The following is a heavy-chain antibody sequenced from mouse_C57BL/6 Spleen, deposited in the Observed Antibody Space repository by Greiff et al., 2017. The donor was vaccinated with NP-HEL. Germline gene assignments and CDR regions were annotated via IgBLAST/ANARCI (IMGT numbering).Heavy chain of an antibody. CDR3: ARREIYYDYVFDY. CDR2: ISSGSSTI. CDR1: GFTFSDYG. Sequence: EVMLVESGGGLVKPGGSLKLSCAASGFTFSDYGMHWVRQAPEKGLEWVAYISSGSSTIYYADTVKGRFTISRDNAKNTLFLQMTSLRSEDTAMYYCARREIYYDYVFDYWGQGTTLTVSS. D-gene: IGHD2-4*01. J-gene: IGHJ2*01. V-gene: IGHV5-17*01.